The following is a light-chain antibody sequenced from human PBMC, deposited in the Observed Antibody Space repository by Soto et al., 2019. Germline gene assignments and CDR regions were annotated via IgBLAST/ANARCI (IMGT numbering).Light chain of an antibody. CDR2: AAS. CDR3: QQSYSTPRT. V-gene: IGKV1-39*01. CDR1: QIISSY. Sequence: DIQMTQSPSTLSASVGDRVTITCRASQIISSYLNWYQQKPGKAPKLLIYAASSLQSGVPSRFSGSGSGTDFTLTISSLQPEDLAIYFCQQSYSTPRTFGQGTKVE. J-gene: IGKJ1*01.